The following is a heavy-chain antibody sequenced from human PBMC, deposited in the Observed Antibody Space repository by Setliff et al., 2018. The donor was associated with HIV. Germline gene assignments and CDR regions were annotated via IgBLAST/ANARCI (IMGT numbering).Heavy chain of an antibody. Sequence: LSLTCTVSGGSISGGSHYWSWIRQPAGKGLEWIGLIYTSGRTNYNPSLKSRVTISVDRSKNQFSLNLSSVTAADTALYYCASLFHDTSAPWLYYFDYWGQGTLVTVSS. CDR3: ASLFHDTSAPWLYYFDY. CDR2: IYTSGRT. V-gene: IGHV4-61*02. CDR1: GGSISGGSHY. J-gene: IGHJ4*02. D-gene: IGHD3-22*01.